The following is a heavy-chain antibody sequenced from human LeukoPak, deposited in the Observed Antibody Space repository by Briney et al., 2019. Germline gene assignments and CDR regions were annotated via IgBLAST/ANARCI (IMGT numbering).Heavy chain of an antibody. D-gene: IGHD2-15*01. J-gene: IGHJ4*02. V-gene: IGHV3-23*01. CDR3: AKGGSRGSAATAFDY. Sequence: PGGSLRLSCAASGFTFSSYAMSWVRQAPGKGLEWVSAISGSGGSTYYADSVKGRFTIPRDNSKNTLYLQMNSLRAEDTAVYYCAKGGSRGSAATAFDYWGQGTLVTVSS. CDR2: ISGSGGST. CDR1: GFTFSSYA.